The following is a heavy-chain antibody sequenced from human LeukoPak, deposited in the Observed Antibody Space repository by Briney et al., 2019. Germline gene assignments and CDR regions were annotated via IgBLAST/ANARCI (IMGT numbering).Heavy chain of an antibody. D-gene: IGHD1-26*01. CDR2: INPNSGGT. Sequence: ASVKVSCKASGYTFTGYYMHWVRQAPGQGLEWMGWINPNSGGTNYAQKFQGRVTMTRDTSISTAYMELSSLRSDDAAVYYCAVTLEGRGRWEEIDYWGQGTLVTVSS. CDR1: GYTFTGYY. V-gene: IGHV1-2*02. CDR3: AVTLEGRGRWEEIDY. J-gene: IGHJ4*02.